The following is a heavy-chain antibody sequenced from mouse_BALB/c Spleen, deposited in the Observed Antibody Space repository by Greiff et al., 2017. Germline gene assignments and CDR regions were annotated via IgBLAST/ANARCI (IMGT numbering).Heavy chain of an antibody. CDR3: ARGPYGNYEYYYAMDY. D-gene: IGHD2-1*01. Sequence: EVNVVESGGGLVQPGGSRKLSCAASGFTFSDYGMAWVRQAPGKGPEWVAFISNLAYSIYYADTVTGRFTISRENAKNTLYLEMSSLRSEDTAMYYCARGPYGNYEYYYAMDYWGQGTSVTVSS. V-gene: IGHV5-15*02. CDR2: ISNLAYSI. CDR1: GFTFSDYG. J-gene: IGHJ4*01.